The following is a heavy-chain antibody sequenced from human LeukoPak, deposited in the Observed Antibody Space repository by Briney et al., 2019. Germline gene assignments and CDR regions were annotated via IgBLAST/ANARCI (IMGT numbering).Heavy chain of an antibody. Sequence: PGGSLRLSCAASGFTFSSYSMNWVRQAPGKGLEWVSSISSSSSYIYYADSVKGRFTISRDNAKNSLYLQMNSLRAEDTAVYYCARETAAGNGEIDYWGQGTLVTVSS. J-gene: IGHJ4*02. CDR2: ISSSSSYI. D-gene: IGHD6-13*01. CDR1: GFTFSSYS. V-gene: IGHV3-21*01. CDR3: ARETAAGNGEIDY.